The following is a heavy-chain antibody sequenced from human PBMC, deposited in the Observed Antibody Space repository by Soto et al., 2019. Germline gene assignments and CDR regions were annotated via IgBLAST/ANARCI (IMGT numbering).Heavy chain of an antibody. CDR1: GDSVSSNSVA. J-gene: IGHJ4*02. Sequence: QVQLQQSGPGLVKPSPTLSLTCAISGDSVSSNSVAWNWLRQSPSRGLEWLGRTYYRSKWYNDYAVSVKSRISINADTSKNQYSLQLNSVTPEDTAVYYCAQLSMTEAPYWGQGTLVTASS. CDR2: TYYRSKWYN. V-gene: IGHV6-1*01. CDR3: AQLSMTEAPY. D-gene: IGHD2-21*02.